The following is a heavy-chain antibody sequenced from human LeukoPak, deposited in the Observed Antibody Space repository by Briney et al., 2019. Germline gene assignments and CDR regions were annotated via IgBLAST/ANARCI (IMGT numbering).Heavy chain of an antibody. CDR2: IIPSLNRA. V-gene: IGHV1-69*04. J-gene: IGHJ3*01. CDR3: ARRTDRVHDACDV. D-gene: IGHD3/OR15-3a*01. CDR1: GGPFDNYA. Sequence: VASVNNSCKSSGGPFDNYALNWVRQAPGQGLEWMGRIIPSLNRANYAQIRVTITADKSTATAYMELSGLRYEDTAVYYCARRTDRVHDACDVWGQGPMVTVSS.